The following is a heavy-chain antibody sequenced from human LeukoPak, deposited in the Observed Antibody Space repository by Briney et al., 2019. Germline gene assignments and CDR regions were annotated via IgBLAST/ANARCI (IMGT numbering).Heavy chain of an antibody. D-gene: IGHD3-10*01. CDR1: GYTFTSYD. Sequence: ASVKVSCKASGYTFTSYDINWVRQATGQGLEWMGWMNPNSGNTGYARKFQGRVTMTRNTSISTAYMELSSLRSEDTAVYYCARGVSYGSGSYYAYWGQGTLVTVSS. V-gene: IGHV1-8*01. CDR3: ARGVSYGSGSYYAY. CDR2: MNPNSGNT. J-gene: IGHJ4*02.